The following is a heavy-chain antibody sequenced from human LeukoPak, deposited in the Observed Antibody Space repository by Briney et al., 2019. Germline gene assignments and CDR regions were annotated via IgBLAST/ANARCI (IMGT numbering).Heavy chain of an antibody. CDR2: IYSGGTT. CDR1: GFTVSSKY. Sequence: GGSLRLSCAASGFTVSSKYMNWVRQAPGKGLEWVSVIYSGGTTYYADSVKGRFTISRDSSKNTLYLQMNSLRAEDTAVYYCVRGLGVVNWGQGTLVTVSA. V-gene: IGHV3-53*01. CDR3: VRGLGVVN. D-gene: IGHD2-21*01. J-gene: IGHJ4*02.